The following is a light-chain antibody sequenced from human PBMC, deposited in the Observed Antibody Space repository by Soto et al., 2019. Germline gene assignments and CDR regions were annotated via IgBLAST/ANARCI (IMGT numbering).Light chain of an antibody. CDR3: QKYDSAPWT. V-gene: IGKV1-27*01. Sequence: DIQMTQSPSSLSASVGDRVIITCRASQGISNYLAWHQQKPGKAPKLIIHAASTLQSGVPSRFSGSGSGTAFTLTISSLQPEDVATYYCQKYDSAPWTFGQGTKVDIK. CDR2: AAS. CDR1: QGISNY. J-gene: IGKJ1*01.